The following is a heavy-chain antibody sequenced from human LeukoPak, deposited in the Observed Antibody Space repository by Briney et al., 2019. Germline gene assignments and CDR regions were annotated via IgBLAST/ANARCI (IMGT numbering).Heavy chain of an antibody. D-gene: IGHD3-22*01. Sequence: GGSLRLSCAASGITFSSYAMGWVRQAPGKGLEWVSAISVSGSSTDYADPVKGRFTISRDNSKSTLYLQMNSLRAEDTALYYCAKGSSGYFFDLWGQGTLVTVSS. V-gene: IGHV3-23*01. CDR3: AKGSSGYFFDL. CDR2: ISVSGSST. J-gene: IGHJ4*02. CDR1: GITFSSYA.